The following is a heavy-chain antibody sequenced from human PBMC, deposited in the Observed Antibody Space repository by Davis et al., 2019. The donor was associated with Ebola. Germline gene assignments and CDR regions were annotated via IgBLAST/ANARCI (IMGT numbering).Heavy chain of an antibody. Sequence: ASVKVSCKASGYTFTGYYMHWVRQAPGQGLEWMGWINPNSGGTNYAQKLQGRVTMTTDTSTSTAYMELRSLRSDDTAVYYCAKYCSSTSCYTPYYYYGMDVWGQGTTVTVSS. CDR2: INPNSGGT. D-gene: IGHD2-2*02. V-gene: IGHV1-2*02. J-gene: IGHJ6*02. CDR1: GYTFTGYY. CDR3: AKYCSSTSCYTPYYYYGMDV.